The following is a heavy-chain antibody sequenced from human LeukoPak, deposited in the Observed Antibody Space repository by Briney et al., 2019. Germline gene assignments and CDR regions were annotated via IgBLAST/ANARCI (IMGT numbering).Heavy chain of an antibody. V-gene: IGHV4-34*01. D-gene: IGHD3-16*02. Sequence: SETLSLTCAVYGGSFSGYYWSWIRQPPGKGLEWIGEINHSGSTNYNPSLKSRVTISVDTSKNQFSLKLSPVTAADTAVYYCARRRDYVWGSYRQNWFDPWGQGTLVTVSS. CDR3: ARRRDYVWGSYRQNWFDP. CDR1: GGSFSGYY. J-gene: IGHJ5*02. CDR2: INHSGST.